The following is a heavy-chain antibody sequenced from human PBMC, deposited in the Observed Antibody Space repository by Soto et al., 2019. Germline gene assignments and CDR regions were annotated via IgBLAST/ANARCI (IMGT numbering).Heavy chain of an antibody. CDR3: SSGDGNSLDFDL. CDR2: IHDRGST. J-gene: IGHJ2*01. V-gene: IGHV4-31*03. Sequence: QVQLQESGPGLVRPSQTLSLTCTVSGGSMNSGNYYWGWIRQHPGTGLEWIGNIHDRGSTYYNPSLKSRLPISSSATSKSVALRLTSGTATDTAMSYCSSGDGNSLDFDLWVRGTMVIVSS. D-gene: IGHD3-10*01. CDR1: GGSMNSGNYY.